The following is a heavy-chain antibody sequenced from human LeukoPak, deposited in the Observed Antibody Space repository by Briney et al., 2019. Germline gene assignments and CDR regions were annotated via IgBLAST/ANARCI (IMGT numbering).Heavy chain of an antibody. Sequence: GGSLRLSRAASGFNFSSYEMNWVRQAPGKGLELVAYISIGGTNKYYADSVKGRFTISRDNSKNTLYLQMGSLRAEDMAVYYCARGSPLNTAMALAAFDYWGQGTLVTVSS. D-gene: IGHD5-18*01. V-gene: IGHV3-48*03. CDR1: GFNFSSYE. CDR2: ISIGGTNK. CDR3: ARGSPLNTAMALAAFDY. J-gene: IGHJ4*02.